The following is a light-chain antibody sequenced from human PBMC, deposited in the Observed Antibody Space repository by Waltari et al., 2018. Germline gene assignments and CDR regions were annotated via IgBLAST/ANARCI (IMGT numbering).Light chain of an antibody. CDR2: GAS. Sequence: EIVMTQSPATLSVSPGERATLSCRASQGVSSSLAWYQEKPGQAPRLLIYGASTRATGIPGRISGSGSGADFTLTISSLQSEDSAVYYCQQYNAWPRTFGQGTKLEVK. CDR3: QQYNAWPRT. J-gene: IGKJ1*01. CDR1: QGVSSS. V-gene: IGKV3-15*01.